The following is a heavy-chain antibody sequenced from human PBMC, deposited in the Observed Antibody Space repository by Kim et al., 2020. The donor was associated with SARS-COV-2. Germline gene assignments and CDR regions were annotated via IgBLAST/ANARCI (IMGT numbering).Heavy chain of an antibody. D-gene: IGHD2-8*01. V-gene: IGHV3-23*01. Sequence: GGSLRLSCAASGFTFSNYAMNWVRQAPGKGLEWVSAITPDPGSTYYVDSVKGRFTISRDNSKNTLSLQMSSLRAEDTAVYYCATAVSQTYYYGMDVWGQGTTVTVSS. J-gene: IGHJ6*02. CDR1: GFTFSNYA. CDR3: ATAVSQTYYYGMDV. CDR2: ITPDPGST.